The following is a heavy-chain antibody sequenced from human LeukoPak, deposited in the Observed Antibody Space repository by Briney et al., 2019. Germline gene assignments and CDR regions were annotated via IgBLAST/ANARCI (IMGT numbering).Heavy chain of an antibody. CDR2: ISSSSRTI. J-gene: IGHJ4*02. CDR3: AKDVIRHYGSGSSFDY. V-gene: IGHV3-48*01. D-gene: IGHD3-10*01. Sequence: GGSLRLSCAASGFTFSNYNMDWVRQAPGKGLEWVSYISSSSRTIYYADSVKGRFTISRDNAKNSLYLQMNSLRSEDTAVYYCAKDVIRHYGSGSSFDYWGQGTLVTVSS. CDR1: GFTFSNYN.